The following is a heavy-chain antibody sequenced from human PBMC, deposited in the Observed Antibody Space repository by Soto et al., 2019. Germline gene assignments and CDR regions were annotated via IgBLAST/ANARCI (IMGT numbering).Heavy chain of an antibody. CDR2: ISAHNGNT. D-gene: IGHD1-1*01. CDR3: ARGRYGDY. V-gene: IGHV1-18*01. CDR1: GYDFTTYG. J-gene: IGHJ4*02. Sequence: QVHLVQSGAEVKKPGASVKVSCKGSGYDFTTYGITWVRQAPGQGLECMAWISAHNGNTDYAQKLQGRVTVTRDTSTSTAYMELRSLRSDDTAMYYCARGRYGDYWGQGALVTVSS.